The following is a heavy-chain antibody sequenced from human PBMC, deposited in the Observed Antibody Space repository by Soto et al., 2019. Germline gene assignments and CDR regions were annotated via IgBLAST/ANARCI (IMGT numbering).Heavy chain of an antibody. CDR3: ATSPHYSLHFDS. V-gene: IGHV3-7*03. CDR1: EFTFGSYW. D-gene: IGHD4-4*01. Sequence: PGGSLRLSCIASEFTFGSYWMNWVRQAPGKGLEWVANIKHDGSEKYYVDSVKGRFTISRDNTKNSLYLQMTSLRAEDTAVYYCATSPHYSLHFDSWGQGTLVTVSS. J-gene: IGHJ4*02. CDR2: IKHDGSEK.